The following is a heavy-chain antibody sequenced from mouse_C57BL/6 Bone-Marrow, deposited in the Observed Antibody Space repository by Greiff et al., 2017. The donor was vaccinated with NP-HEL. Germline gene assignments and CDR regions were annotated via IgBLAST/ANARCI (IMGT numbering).Heavy chain of an antibody. CDR2: INPYNGGT. CDR1: GYTFTDYY. J-gene: IGHJ2*01. CDR3: ARNYDYEGDY. Sequence: EVKVVESGPVLVKPGASVKMSCKASGYTFTDYYMNWVKQSHGKSLEWIGVINPYNGGTSYNQKFKGKATLTVDKSSSTAYMELNSLTSEDSAVYYCARNYDYEGDYWGQGTTLTVSS. D-gene: IGHD2-4*01. V-gene: IGHV1-19*01.